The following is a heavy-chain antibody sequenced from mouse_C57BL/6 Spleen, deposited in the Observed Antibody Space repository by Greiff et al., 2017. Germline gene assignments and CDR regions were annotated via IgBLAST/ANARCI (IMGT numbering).Heavy chain of an antibody. Sequence: VQLQQSGAELARPGASVKLSCKASGYTFTSYGISWVKQRTGQGLEWIGEIYPRSGNTYYNEKFKGKATLTADKSSSTAYMELRSLTSEDSAVDFCARSRGRYYGSTYYFDYWGQGTTLTVSS. D-gene: IGHD1-1*01. J-gene: IGHJ2*01. CDR2: IYPRSGNT. CDR1: GYTFTSYG. CDR3: ARSRGRYYGSTYYFDY. V-gene: IGHV1-81*01.